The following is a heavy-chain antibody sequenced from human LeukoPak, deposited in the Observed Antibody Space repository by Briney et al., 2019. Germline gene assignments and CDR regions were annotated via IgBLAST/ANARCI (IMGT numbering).Heavy chain of an antibody. V-gene: IGHV3-30*18. D-gene: IGHD6-13*01. CDR2: ISYDGSNK. Sequence: GGSLRLSCAASGFTFSNAWMSWVRQAPGKGLEWVAVISYDGSNKYYADSVKGRFTISRDNSKNTLYLQMNSLRAEDTAVYYCAKGGIAAAGTISWGQGTLVTVSS. CDR1: GFTFSNAW. CDR3: AKGGIAAAGTIS. J-gene: IGHJ4*02.